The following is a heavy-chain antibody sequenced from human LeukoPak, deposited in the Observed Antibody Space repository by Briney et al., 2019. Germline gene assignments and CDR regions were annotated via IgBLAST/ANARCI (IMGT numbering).Heavy chain of an antibody. D-gene: IGHD5-12*01. CDR2: ISYSGST. J-gene: IGHJ4*02. CDR1: GGSISSYY. Sequence: SQTLSLTCTVSGGSISSYYWSWLRQPPGKGLEWIGYISYSGSTNFNPSLKSRVTISVDTSKNQFSLKLSSVTAADTAVYYCARGVREGGYDSPCDSWGQGTLVTVSS. V-gene: IGHV4-59*01. CDR3: ARGVREGGYDSPCDS.